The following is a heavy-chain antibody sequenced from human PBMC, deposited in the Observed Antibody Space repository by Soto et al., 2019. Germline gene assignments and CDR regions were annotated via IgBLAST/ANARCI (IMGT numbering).Heavy chain of an antibody. Sequence: PSETLSLTCLVSGFPISSPYSWGWIRQPPGKGLEWIGSISHTGTTSYSPSLTSRVSISVDTSKNQVSLKLTSVTAADTAVYFCARVTMVIRDSGHFGVDVWGHGTTVTVSS. CDR3: ARVTMVIRDSGHFGVDV. D-gene: IGHD4-17*01. V-gene: IGHV4-38-2*02. CDR2: ISHTGTT. CDR1: GFPISSPYS. J-gene: IGHJ6*02.